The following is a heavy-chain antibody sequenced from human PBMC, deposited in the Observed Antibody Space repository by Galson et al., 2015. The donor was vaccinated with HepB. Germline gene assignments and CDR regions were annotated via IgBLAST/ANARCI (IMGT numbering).Heavy chain of an antibody. J-gene: IGHJ3*02. D-gene: IGHD4-17*01. Sequence: SLRLSCAASAFTFSNYTMHWVRQAPGKGLQWVSAISGSSSNKYYADSVKGRFTISRDNSKNTLYLQMNSLRAEDTAVYYCAFLPPTATKPWPSDIWGQGTMVTVSS. V-gene: IGHV3-23*01. CDR1: AFTFSNYT. CDR2: ISGSSSNK. CDR3: AFLPPTATKPWPSDI.